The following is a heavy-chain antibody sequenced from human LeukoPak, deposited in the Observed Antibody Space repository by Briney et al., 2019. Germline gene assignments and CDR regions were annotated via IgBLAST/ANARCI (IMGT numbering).Heavy chain of an antibody. CDR2: INTSGGST. D-gene: IGHD2-15*01. Sequence: ASVKVSCKASGYTFTRYYMHWVRQAPGQGLEWMGIINTSGGSTSYAQKFQGRVTMTRDTSTSTVYMELSSLRSEDTAVYYCARGAATPEWFDPWGQGTLVTVSS. V-gene: IGHV1-46*01. J-gene: IGHJ5*02. CDR1: GYTFTRYY. CDR3: ARGAATPEWFDP.